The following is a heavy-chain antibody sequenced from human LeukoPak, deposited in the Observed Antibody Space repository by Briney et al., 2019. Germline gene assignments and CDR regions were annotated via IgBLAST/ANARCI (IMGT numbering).Heavy chain of an antibody. CDR3: ARDTGIAVAGSNY. CDR2: IYSGGST. J-gene: IGHJ4*02. V-gene: IGHV3-53*01. D-gene: IGHD6-19*01. Sequence: PGGSLRLSCAASGFTVSSNYMSWVRQAPGKGLEWVSVIYSGGSTYYADSVKGRFTISRDNSKNTLYLQMNSLRAEDMAVYYCARDTGIAVAGSNYWGQGTLVTVSS. CDR1: GFTVSSNY.